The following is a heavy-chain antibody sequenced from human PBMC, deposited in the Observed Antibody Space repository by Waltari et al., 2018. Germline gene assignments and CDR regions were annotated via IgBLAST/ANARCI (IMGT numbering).Heavy chain of an antibody. CDR1: GFTFTSCP. J-gene: IGHJ4*02. CDR3: VKTVTGSYDF. Sequence: EVQMLESGGRLVQPGGSLRLSCSASGFTFTSCPMSWVRQAPGKGLEWVSFISGGGDSAHYADSVNGRFTISRDNSKNTLFLQMNSLRAEDTAVYYCVKTVTGSYDFWGQGTLVTVSS. CDR2: ISGGGDSA. V-gene: IGHV3-23*01. D-gene: IGHD1-26*01.